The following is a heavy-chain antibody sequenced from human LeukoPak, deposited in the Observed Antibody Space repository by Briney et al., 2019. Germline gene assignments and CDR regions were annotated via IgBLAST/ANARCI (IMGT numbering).Heavy chain of an antibody. D-gene: IGHD3-22*01. CDR1: RFTFTSYY. CDR3: ARGGESSGDSNY. J-gene: IGHJ4*02. Sequence: GSVKVSCTASRFTFTSYYMNWVRQAPGQGLEWMGWISAYNSNTNYAQKLQGRVTMTTDTSTSTAYMELRSLRSDDPAVYYCARGGESSGDSNYWGQGTLVTVSS. CDR2: ISAYNSNT. V-gene: IGHV1-18*04.